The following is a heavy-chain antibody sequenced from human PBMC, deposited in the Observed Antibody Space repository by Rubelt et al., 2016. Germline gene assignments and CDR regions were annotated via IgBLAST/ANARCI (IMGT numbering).Heavy chain of an antibody. D-gene: IGHD5-24*01. Sequence: QLQLQESGPGLVKPSETLSLTCTVSGGSISSSSYYWGWIRQPPGKGLEWIGSIYYSGSTYYNPSLKGVVTISVDTSRNRVSRKLRYVSAADTAMYYWARQLIVRRATISDYFDYWGQGTLVSVYS. CDR2: IYYSGST. CDR3: ARQLIVRRATISDYFDY. CDR1: GGSISSSSYY. V-gene: IGHV4-39*01. J-gene: IGHJ4*02.